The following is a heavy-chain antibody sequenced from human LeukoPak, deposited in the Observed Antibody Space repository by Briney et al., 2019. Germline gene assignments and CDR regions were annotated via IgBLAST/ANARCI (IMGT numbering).Heavy chain of an antibody. V-gene: IGHV3-7*01. Sequence: GGSLRLSCAASGFTFSSYAMSWVRQAPGKGLEWVANLDQGGSERYYLDSVKGRFTISRDNAKTSLYLQMNNLRVEDTAVYYCASYYDPLVGDAFDIWGQGAMVMVSS. J-gene: IGHJ3*02. CDR1: GFTFSSYA. D-gene: IGHD3-22*01. CDR3: ASYYDPLVGDAFDI. CDR2: LDQGGSER.